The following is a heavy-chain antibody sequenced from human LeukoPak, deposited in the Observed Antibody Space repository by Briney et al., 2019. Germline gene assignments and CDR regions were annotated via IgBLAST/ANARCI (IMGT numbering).Heavy chain of an antibody. Sequence: ASVKVSCTASGYTFTSYDIYWVRQATGQGGEWMGWMNPNSGNTGYAQKFQGRVTITRNTSISTAYMELSSVRSEDTAVYYCARRVGGWYRTYYYYMDVWGKGTTVTVSS. CDR2: MNPNSGNT. V-gene: IGHV1-8*03. CDR3: ARRVGGWYRTYYYYMDV. D-gene: IGHD6-19*01. J-gene: IGHJ6*03. CDR1: GYTFTSYD.